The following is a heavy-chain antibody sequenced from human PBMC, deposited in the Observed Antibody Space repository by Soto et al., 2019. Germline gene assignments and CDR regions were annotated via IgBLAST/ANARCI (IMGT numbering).Heavy chain of an antibody. CDR1: GYAFTRFT. D-gene: IGHD3-22*01. CDR2: IDTGNGNT. CDR3: ARPKDYDDCLDL. V-gene: IGHV1-3*04. J-gene: IGHJ4*02. Sequence: GASVKVSCKASGYAFTRFTMHWVRQAPGQRLEWMGSIDTGNGNTRFLQKFQGRVTFTRDTSANTAYMELSSLISEDTAVYYCARPKDYDDCLDLWGQGTLVTVSS.